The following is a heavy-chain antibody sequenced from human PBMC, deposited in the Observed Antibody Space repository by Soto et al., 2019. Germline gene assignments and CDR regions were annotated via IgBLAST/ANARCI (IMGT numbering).Heavy chain of an antibody. CDR2: IYYSGST. D-gene: IGHD4-17*01. Sequence: SETLSLTCTVSGGSISSGDYYWSWIRQPPGKGPEWIGYIYYSGSTYYNPSLKSRVTISVDTSKNQFSLKLSSVTAADTAVYYCARVATVVYGGGWFDPWGQGTLVTVS. CDR1: GGSISSGDYY. J-gene: IGHJ5*02. CDR3: ARVATVVYGGGWFDP. V-gene: IGHV4-30-4*01.